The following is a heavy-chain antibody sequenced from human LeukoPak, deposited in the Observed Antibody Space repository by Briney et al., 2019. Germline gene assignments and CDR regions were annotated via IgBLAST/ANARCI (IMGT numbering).Heavy chain of an antibody. CDR3: ASRAAAAHFDY. V-gene: IGHV3-48*04. CDR2: ISSSSSTI. Sequence: PEGSLRLSCAASGFTFSSYSMNWVRQAPGKGLEWVSYISSSSSTIYYADSVKGRFTISRDNAKNSLYLQMNSLRAEDTAVYYCASRAAAAHFDYWGQGTLATVSS. CDR1: GFTFSSYS. J-gene: IGHJ4*02. D-gene: IGHD6-13*01.